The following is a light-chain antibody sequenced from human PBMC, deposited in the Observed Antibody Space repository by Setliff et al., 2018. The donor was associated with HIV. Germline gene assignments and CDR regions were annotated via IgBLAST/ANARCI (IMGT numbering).Light chain of an antibody. CDR2: DVT. Sequence: QSALTQPASVSGSPGQSITISCTGTSSDVGAYNYVSWYQHHPGKAPKLMIYDVTKRPSGVPDRFSGSKSDNTASLTISGLQAEDEADYYCCSYAGTYIFYVFGTGTKVTVL. CDR1: SSDVGAYNY. V-gene: IGLV2-11*01. J-gene: IGLJ1*01. CDR3: CSYAGTYIFYV.